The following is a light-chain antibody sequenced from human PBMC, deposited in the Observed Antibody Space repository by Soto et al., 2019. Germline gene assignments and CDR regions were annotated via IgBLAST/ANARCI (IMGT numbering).Light chain of an antibody. V-gene: IGLV2-23*01. CDR1: SSDVWSYNL. Sequence: QSALTQPASVSGSPGQSITISCTGTSSDVWSYNLVSWYQQHPGKAPKLMIYEGSKRPSGVSNRFSGSKSGNTASLTISGLQAEDEADYYCCSYAGSSTSYVVFGGGTKVTVL. CDR2: EGS. J-gene: IGLJ2*01. CDR3: CSYAGSSTSYVV.